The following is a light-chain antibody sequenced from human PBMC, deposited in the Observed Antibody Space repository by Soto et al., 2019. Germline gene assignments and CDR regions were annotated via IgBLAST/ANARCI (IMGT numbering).Light chain of an antibody. V-gene: IGKV1-27*01. Sequence: DIQMTQSPSTLSASVGDRVTITCRASQGISNYLAWYQQKPGKVPKLLIYAAYTLQSGVPSRFSGSGSGTDFTLTISSLQPADVATYYCQKYNSAPVLGVGGGTKVEIK. CDR1: QGISNY. CDR3: QKYNSAPVLG. J-gene: IGKJ4*01. CDR2: AAY.